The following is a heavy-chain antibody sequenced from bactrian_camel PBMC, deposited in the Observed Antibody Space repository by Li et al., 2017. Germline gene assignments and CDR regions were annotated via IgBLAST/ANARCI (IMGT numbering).Heavy chain of an antibody. CDR2: IGRSGRI. J-gene: IGHJ4*01. CDR1: GYTYGSYC. V-gene: IGHV3S55*01. Sequence: HVQLVESGGGSVQDGGSLRLSCTASGYTYGSYCMAWFRQAPGKEREGVAAIGRSGRIIYLDSVKGRFTISQDNIKHTLYLQMNSLKPEDTAMYFCAADSRCNGGYLRRIAWEYDNWGQGTQVTVS. D-gene: IGHD2*01. CDR3: AADSRCNGGYLRRIAWEYDN.